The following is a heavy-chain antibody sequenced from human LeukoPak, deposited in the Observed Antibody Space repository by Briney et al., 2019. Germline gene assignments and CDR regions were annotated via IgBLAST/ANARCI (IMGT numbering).Heavy chain of an antibody. CDR2: ISSSGNYI. V-gene: IGHV3-21*01. CDR1: GFTFTSYT. D-gene: IGHD3-22*01. J-gene: IGHJ4*02. CDR3: ARGGRGTIIMIVVAALDY. Sequence: GGSLRLSCAASGFTFTSYTMNWVRQAPGKGLEWVSSISSSGNYIYYADSVKGRFTISRDNGRNSLYLQMNSLRAEDTAVYYCARGGRGTIIMIVVAALDYWGQGTLVTVSS.